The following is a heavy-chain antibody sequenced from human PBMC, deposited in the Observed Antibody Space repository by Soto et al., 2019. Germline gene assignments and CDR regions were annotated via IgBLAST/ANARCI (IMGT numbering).Heavy chain of an antibody. J-gene: IGHJ5*02. CDR1: RFTFSSYS. V-gene: IGHV3-48*02. D-gene: IGHD2-2*01. Sequence: EVQLVESGGGLVQPGGSLRLSCAASRFTFSSYSMNWVRQGPGTGLGWVSYISSSRSTIYYADSVKGRFTISRDNAKNSLYLQMNSLRDEDTAVYYCARGGYCRSTSCGWCDPWGQGTLVTVSS. CDR3: ARGGYCRSTSCGWCDP. CDR2: ISSSRSTI.